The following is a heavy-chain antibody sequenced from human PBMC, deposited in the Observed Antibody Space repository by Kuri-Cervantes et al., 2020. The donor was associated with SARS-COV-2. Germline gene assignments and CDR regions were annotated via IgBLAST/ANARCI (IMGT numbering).Heavy chain of an antibody. V-gene: IGHV4-39*07. CDR1: GGSASSGTYY. D-gene: IGHD4-11*01. CDR2: IYYSGST. J-gene: IGHJ4*02. Sequence: SETLSLTCTVSGGSASSGTYYWSWIRQPPGKGLEWIGSIYYSGSTYYNPSLKSRVTISVDTSKNQFSLKLSSVTAADTAVYYCARAYSNYVLSDYWGQGTLVTVSS. CDR3: ARAYSNYVLSDY.